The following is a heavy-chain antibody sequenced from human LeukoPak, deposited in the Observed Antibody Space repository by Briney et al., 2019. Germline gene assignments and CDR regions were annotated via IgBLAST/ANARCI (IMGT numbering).Heavy chain of an antibody. V-gene: IGHV3-9*03. J-gene: IGHJ4*02. CDR3: AKGYCSSTSCSGDY. CDR2: ISWNSGSI. CDR1: GFTFDDYA. D-gene: IGHD2-2*01. Sequence: GGSLRLSCAASGFTFDDYAMHWVRQAPGKGLEWVSGISWNSGSIAYADSVKGRFTISRDNAKNSLYLQMNSLRAEDMALYYCAKGYCSSTSCSGDYWGQGTL.